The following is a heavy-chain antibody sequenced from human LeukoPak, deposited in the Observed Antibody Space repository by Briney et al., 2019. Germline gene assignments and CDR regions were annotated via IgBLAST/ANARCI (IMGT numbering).Heavy chain of an antibody. V-gene: IGHV1-24*01. D-gene: IGHD4-17*01. J-gene: IGHJ4*02. CDR2: FDPEDGET. CDR3: ATEVLRSEGPMDY. CDR1: GYTFTGYY. Sequence: ASVKVSCKASGYTFTGYYMHWVRQAPGKGLEWMGGFDPEDGETIYAQKFQGRVTMTEDTSTDTAYMELSSLRSEDTAVYYCATEVLRSEGPMDYWGQGTLVTVSS.